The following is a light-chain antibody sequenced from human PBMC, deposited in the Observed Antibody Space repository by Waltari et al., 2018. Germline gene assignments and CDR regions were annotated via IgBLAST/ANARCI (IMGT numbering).Light chain of an antibody. CDR2: GAS. CDR3: QQYGSSPST. Sequence: EIVLTQSPVTLSLSPGESATLSCRASQSVTFSYLAWYQQKPGQAPRVLIYGASSRATGIPARFSGSGSGTDFTLTISRLEPEDFAVYYCQQYGSSPSTFGQGTKLEIK. J-gene: IGKJ2*01. V-gene: IGKV3-20*01. CDR1: QSVTFSY.